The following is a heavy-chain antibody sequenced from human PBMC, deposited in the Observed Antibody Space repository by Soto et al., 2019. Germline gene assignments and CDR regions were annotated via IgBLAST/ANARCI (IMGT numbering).Heavy chain of an antibody. CDR2: ISGSGGST. Sequence: GGPLRVSWAASGVTSSNYAMSCVRQAPGKGLEWVSAISGSGGSTYYADSVKGRFTISRDNSKNTLYLQMNSLRAEDTAVYYCAKDLFIDPKYDSSSSKWFDPWRQGTLVTSPQ. D-gene: IGHD6-6*01. CDR3: AKDLFIDPKYDSSSSKWFDP. V-gene: IGHV3-23*01. J-gene: IGHJ5*02. CDR1: GVTSSNYA.